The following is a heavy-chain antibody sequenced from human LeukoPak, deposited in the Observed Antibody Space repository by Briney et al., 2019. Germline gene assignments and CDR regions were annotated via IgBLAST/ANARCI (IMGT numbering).Heavy chain of an antibody. D-gene: IGHD2-2*01. CDR3: ARGGMSTKYYFDS. J-gene: IGHJ4*02. Sequence: PSETLSLTCDVNGGSFSGFYWSWIRQSPGKGLEWIGEINHSGWTKSNPSLKSRVTISEDSSKNQLSLKLSSVTAADTAIYYCARGGMSTKYYFDSWGQGTLVTVSS. V-gene: IGHV4-34*01. CDR1: GGSFSGFY. CDR2: INHSGWT.